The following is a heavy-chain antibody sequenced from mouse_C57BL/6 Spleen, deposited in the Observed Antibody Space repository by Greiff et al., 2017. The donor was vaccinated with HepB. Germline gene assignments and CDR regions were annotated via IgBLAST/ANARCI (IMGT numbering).Heavy chain of an antibody. D-gene: IGHD1-1*01. Sequence: VQLQQSGPELVKPGASVKISCKASGYAFSSSWMNWVKQRPGKGLEWIGRIYPGDGDTNYNGKFKGKATLTADKSSSTAYMQLSSLTSEDSAVYFCARRFITTVVATDDWGQGTTLTVSS. CDR1: GYAFSSSW. J-gene: IGHJ2*01. CDR2: IYPGDGDT. CDR3: ARRFITTVVATDD. V-gene: IGHV1-82*01.